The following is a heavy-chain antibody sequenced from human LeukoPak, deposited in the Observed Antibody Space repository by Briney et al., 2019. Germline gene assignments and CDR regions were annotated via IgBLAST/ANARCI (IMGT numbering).Heavy chain of an antibody. CDR3: AKGLLDYDSSGYLDYFDY. Sequence: GGSLRLSCAASGFTFSSYAMSWARQAPGKGLEWVSAISGSGGSTYYADSVKGRFTISRGNSKNTLYLQMNSLRAEDTAVYYCAKGLLDYDSSGYLDYFDYWGQGTLVTVSS. CDR2: ISGSGGST. CDR1: GFTFSSYA. V-gene: IGHV3-23*01. D-gene: IGHD3-22*01. J-gene: IGHJ4*02.